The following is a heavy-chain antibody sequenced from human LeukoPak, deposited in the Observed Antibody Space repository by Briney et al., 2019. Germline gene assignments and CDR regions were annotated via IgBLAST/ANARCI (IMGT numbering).Heavy chain of an antibody. V-gene: IGHV3-9*01. J-gene: IGHJ4*02. CDR1: GFTFDDYA. CDR3: AKSHCSSTSCGNDY. Sequence: GRSLRLSCAASGFTFDDYAMHWVRQAPGKGLEWVSGISWNSGSIGYADSVKGRFTISRDNAKNSLYLQMNSLRAEDTALYYCAKSHCSSTSCGNDYWGQGTLVTVSS. CDR2: ISWNSGSI. D-gene: IGHD2-2*01.